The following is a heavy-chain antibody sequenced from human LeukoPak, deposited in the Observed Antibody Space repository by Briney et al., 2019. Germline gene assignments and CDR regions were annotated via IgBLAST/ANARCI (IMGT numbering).Heavy chain of an antibody. V-gene: IGHV4-39*07. CDR2: IYYSGST. CDR3: ARGQYIYGDYRCYMDV. Sequence: SETLSLTCTVSGGSISSSSYYWGWIRQPPGKGLEWIGSIYYSGSTYYNPSLKSRVTMSVDTSKNQFSLKLSSVTAADTAVYYCARGQYIYGDYRCYMDVWGKGTTVTISS. J-gene: IGHJ6*03. CDR1: GGSISSSSYY. D-gene: IGHD4-17*01.